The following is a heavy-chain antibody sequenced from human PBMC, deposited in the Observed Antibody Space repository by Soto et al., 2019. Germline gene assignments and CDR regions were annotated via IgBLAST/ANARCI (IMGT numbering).Heavy chain of an antibody. D-gene: IGHD3-10*01. J-gene: IGHJ6*02. CDR2: IYYSGST. Sequence: QVQLQESGPGLVKPSQTLSLTCTVSGGSISSGGYYWSWIRQHPGKGLEWIGYIYYSGSTYYNPSLNSLVTISVYTSKNQFSLKLSSVTAADTAVYYCARDLRFRGFYGMDVWGQGTTVTVSS. CDR3: ARDLRFRGFYGMDV. V-gene: IGHV4-31*01. CDR1: GGSISSGGYY.